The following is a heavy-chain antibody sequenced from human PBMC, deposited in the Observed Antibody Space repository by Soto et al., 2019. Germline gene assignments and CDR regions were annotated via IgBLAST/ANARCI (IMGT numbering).Heavy chain of an antibody. CDR2: MYHSGST. J-gene: IGHJ5*02. CDR1: GGSISSSNW. V-gene: IGHV4-4*02. CDR3: ARAHCSGGSCYSVPHWFDP. D-gene: IGHD2-15*01. Sequence: QVQLQESGPGLVKPSGTLSLTCAVSGGSISSSNWWSWVRQPPGKGLEWIGEMYHSGSTNHNPSLKSRVTLSVAKSKNQFSLKRSSVTAADTAVYYCARAHCSGGSCYSVPHWFDPWGQGTLVTVSS.